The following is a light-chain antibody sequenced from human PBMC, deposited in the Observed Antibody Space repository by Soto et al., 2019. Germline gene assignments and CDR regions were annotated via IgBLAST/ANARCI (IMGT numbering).Light chain of an antibody. CDR1: QTISSW. V-gene: IGKV1-5*03. Sequence: PYTLSGSVGNRVTITCRASQTISSWLAWYQQKPGKAPKLLIYKASTLKSGVPSRFSGSGSGTEFTLTISSLQPDDFATYYCQQYNSYITFGQGTRLEI. CDR3: QQYNSYIT. CDR2: KAS. J-gene: IGKJ5*01.